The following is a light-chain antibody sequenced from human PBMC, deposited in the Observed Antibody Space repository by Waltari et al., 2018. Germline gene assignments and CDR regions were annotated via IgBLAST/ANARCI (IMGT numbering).Light chain of an antibody. CDR1: NIGRKT. Sequence: SYVLTQPPPVPVAPGETARITCGGNNIGRKTVHWYQQKPGQTPVVVISYDSDRPSFIPERFSGAKSGNTSTLTSSSVEAGDEADYYCQVWDSSRDHGVFGTGTKVTVL. V-gene: IGLV3-21*04. CDR2: YDS. J-gene: IGLJ1*01. CDR3: QVWDSSRDHGV.